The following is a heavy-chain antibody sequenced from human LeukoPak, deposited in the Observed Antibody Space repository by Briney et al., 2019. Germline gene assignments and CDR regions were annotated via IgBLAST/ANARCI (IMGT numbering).Heavy chain of an antibody. D-gene: IGHD6-19*01. CDR3: ARHVPSRVRNNGWYGEFDN. Sequence: LETLSLTCTVSGGSISRSNYYWGWIRQPPGKGLEWIGSIYHGESTSYNPSLKSRVTMSVDTSKSQFSLRLSSVTAADAATYYCARHVPSRVRNNGWYGEFDNWGQGTLVTVSS. V-gene: IGHV4-39*01. J-gene: IGHJ4*02. CDR1: GGSISRSNYY. CDR2: IYHGEST.